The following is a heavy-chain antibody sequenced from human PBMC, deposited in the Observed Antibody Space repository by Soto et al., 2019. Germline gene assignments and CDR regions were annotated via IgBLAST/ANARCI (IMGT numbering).Heavy chain of an antibody. CDR1: GDSVAINTAS. Sequence: QTISLTCSIAGDSVAINTASLNLIRQSPSRGLEWLGRTYFRSKWYNDYAVSVKSRIIINPDTSNNQFSLQLNSVTPEDTAVYFCAKGDNLGPKTGYAFDPWGQGIMVTVSS. V-gene: IGHV6-1*01. CDR2: TYFRSKWYN. CDR3: AKGDNLGPKTGYAFDP. J-gene: IGHJ5*02. D-gene: IGHD5-12*01.